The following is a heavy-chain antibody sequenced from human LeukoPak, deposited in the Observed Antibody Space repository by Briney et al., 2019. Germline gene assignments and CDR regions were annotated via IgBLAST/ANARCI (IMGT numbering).Heavy chain of an antibody. D-gene: IGHD3-3*01. CDR3: AKNPYYDFWSGENWFDP. V-gene: IGHV3-23*01. CDR2: IGGSGGST. J-gene: IGHJ5*02. Sequence: GGSLRLSCAASGFTFSSYAMSWVRQAPGKGLEWVSAIGGSGGSTYYADSVKGRFTISRDNSKNTLYLQMNSLRAEDTAVYYCAKNPYYDFWSGENWFDPWGQGTLVTVSS. CDR1: GFTFSSYA.